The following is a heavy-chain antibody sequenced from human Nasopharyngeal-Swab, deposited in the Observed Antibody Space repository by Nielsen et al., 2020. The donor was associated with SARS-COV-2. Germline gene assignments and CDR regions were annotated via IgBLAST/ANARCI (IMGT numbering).Heavy chain of an antibody. CDR3: AKDGPGDHQVHYYYYGMDV. CDR2: ISYDGSNK. V-gene: IGHV3-30*18. CDR1: GFTFSSYG. J-gene: IGHJ6*02. D-gene: IGHD2-21*02. Sequence: GGSLRPSCAASGFTFSSYGMHWVRQAPGKGLEWVAVISYDGSNKYYADSVKGRFTISRDNSKNTLYLQMNSLRAEDTAVYYCAKDGPGDHQVHYYYYGMDVWGQGTTVTVSS.